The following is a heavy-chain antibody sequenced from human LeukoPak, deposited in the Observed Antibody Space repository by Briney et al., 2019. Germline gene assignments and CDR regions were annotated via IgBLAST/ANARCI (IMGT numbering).Heavy chain of an antibody. D-gene: IGHD3-10*01. Sequence: NPSETLSLTCAVYGGSFSGYYWSWIRQPPGKGLEWIGEINHSGSTNYNPSLKSRVTISVDTSKNQFSLKLSSVTAADTAVYYCARGFLRSIEVMVRAYYFDYWGQGTLVTVSS. CDR3: ARGFLRSIEVMVRAYYFDY. CDR1: GGSFSGYY. J-gene: IGHJ4*02. CDR2: INHSGST. V-gene: IGHV4-34*01.